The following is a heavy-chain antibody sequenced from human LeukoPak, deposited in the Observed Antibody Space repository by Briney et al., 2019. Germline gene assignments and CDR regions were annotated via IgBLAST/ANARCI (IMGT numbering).Heavy chain of an antibody. D-gene: IGHD2-2*01. Sequence: ASVKVSCKASGGTFSSYAISWVRQAPGQGLEWMGRIIPILGIANYAQKFQGRVTITADESTSTAYMELSSLRSEDTAVYYCARDRGYCSSTSCPINWFDPWGQGTLVTVSS. V-gene: IGHV1-69*04. CDR2: IIPILGIA. J-gene: IGHJ5*02. CDR3: ARDRGYCSSTSCPINWFDP. CDR1: GGTFSSYA.